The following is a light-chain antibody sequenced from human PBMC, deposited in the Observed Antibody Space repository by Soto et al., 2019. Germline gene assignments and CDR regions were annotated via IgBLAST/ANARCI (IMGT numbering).Light chain of an antibody. CDR2: DAS. CDR3: QQYNSYWT. CDR1: QSINRW. V-gene: IGKV1-5*01. Sequence: IQMTQSPSTLSAYIGATVTITCRASQSINRWLAWYQQKPGEAPKLLIYDASSLESGVPSRFSGTGSGTEFTLIISSLQHDDFATYYCQQYNSYWTFGQGTKVDIK. J-gene: IGKJ1*01.